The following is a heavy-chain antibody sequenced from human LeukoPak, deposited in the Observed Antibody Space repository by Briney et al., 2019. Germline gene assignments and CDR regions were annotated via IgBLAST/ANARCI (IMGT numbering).Heavy chain of an antibody. Sequence: ASVNVSCKASGYTLTNYYIHWVRQAPGQGLAWMGIINPSGDSTSYAQNFQGRVTMTTDMSTSTVYMELSSLTSDDTAMYYCARLARYSSSPISPLYYHYYMDVWGKGTTVTVSS. J-gene: IGHJ6*03. CDR1: GYTLTNYY. CDR3: ARLARYSSSPISPLYYHYYMDV. D-gene: IGHD6-19*01. CDR2: INPSGDST. V-gene: IGHV1-46*01.